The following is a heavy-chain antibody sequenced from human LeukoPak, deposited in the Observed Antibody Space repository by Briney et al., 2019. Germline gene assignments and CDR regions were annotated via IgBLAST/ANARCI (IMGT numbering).Heavy chain of an antibody. J-gene: IGHJ5*02. Sequence: GGSLRLSCVASGFTFGSFPMNWVRQAPGKGLEWLSYISGSDIRYAHSVKGRFTVSRDNSKSTLYLQMNSLRAADTAVYYCAKGFSTYVYNWFDPWGQGTLVTVSS. D-gene: IGHD3-16*01. V-gene: IGHV3-23*01. CDR1: GFTFGSFP. CDR3: AKGFSTYVYNWFDP. CDR2: ISGSDIR.